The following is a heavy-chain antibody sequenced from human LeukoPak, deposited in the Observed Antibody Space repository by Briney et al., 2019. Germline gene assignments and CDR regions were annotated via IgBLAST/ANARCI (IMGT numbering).Heavy chain of an antibody. V-gene: IGHV1-69*05. J-gene: IGHJ4*02. CDR3: ARGEQLAGVVSVDY. CDR2: IIPMFGPA. Sequence: GASVKVSCKASGYTFTSYAISWVRQAPGQGLEWMGGIIPMFGPASSAQKFQGRVTITTDDSTSTVYMELSSLTSEDTAVYYCARGEQLAGVVSVDYWGQGTLVTVSS. D-gene: IGHD6-6*01. CDR1: GYTFTSYA.